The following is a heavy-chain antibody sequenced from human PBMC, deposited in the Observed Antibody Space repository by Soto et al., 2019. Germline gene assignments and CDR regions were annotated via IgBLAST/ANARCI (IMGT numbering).Heavy chain of an antibody. D-gene: IGHD3-16*01. Sequence: SETLSLTCAVYGGSFSGYYWSWIRQPPGKGLEWIGEINHSGSTNYNPSLKSRVTISVDTSKNQFSLKLSSVTAADTAVYYCARGSLKGLRFHYWGQGTLVTVSS. CDR1: GGSFSGYY. J-gene: IGHJ4*02. CDR3: ARGSLKGLRFHY. CDR2: INHSGST. V-gene: IGHV4-34*01.